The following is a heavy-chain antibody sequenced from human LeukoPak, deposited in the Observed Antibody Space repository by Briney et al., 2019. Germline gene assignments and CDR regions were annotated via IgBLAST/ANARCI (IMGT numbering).Heavy chain of an antibody. V-gene: IGHV3-74*03. J-gene: IGHJ5*02. CDR1: GFTFSRYW. D-gene: IGHD4/OR15-4a*01. CDR3: ERDYGA. Sequence: PGGSLRLSCAASGFTFSRYWVHWVRQAPGKGLVWVSRISSDGSATTYADFVKGRFTISRDNAKNTLYLQMNSLRVDDTAMYYCERDYGAWGQGTLVTVSP. CDR2: ISSDGSAT.